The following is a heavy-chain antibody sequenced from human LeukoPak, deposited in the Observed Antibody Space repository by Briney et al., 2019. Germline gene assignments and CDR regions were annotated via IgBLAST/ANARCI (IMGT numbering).Heavy chain of an antibody. J-gene: IGHJ5*02. CDR2: IYYSGST. CDR1: GGSISSSSYY. Sequence: SETLSLTCTDSGGSISSSSYYWGWIRQPPGKGLEWIGSIYYSGSTYYNPSLKSRVTISVDTSKNQFSLKLSSVTAADTAVYYCARHTPRPHRGWFDPWGQGTLVTVSS. V-gene: IGHV4-39*01. D-gene: IGHD6-6*01. CDR3: ARHTPRPHRGWFDP.